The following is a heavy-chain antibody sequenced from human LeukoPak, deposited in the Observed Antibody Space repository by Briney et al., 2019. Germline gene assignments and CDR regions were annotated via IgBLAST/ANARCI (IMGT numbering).Heavy chain of an antibody. CDR2: IHYTGST. Sequence: SETLSLTCTVSGGSIISSTYYWGWIRQPPGRGLEWIGSIHYTGSTYYNPALKSRVTMSLDTSKNQFSLRFNSVTAADTAVYFCARDGAYSWFDPWGQGTLATVSS. CDR1: GGSIISSTYY. D-gene: IGHD2-15*01. CDR3: ARDGAYSWFDP. J-gene: IGHJ5*02. V-gene: IGHV4-39*07.